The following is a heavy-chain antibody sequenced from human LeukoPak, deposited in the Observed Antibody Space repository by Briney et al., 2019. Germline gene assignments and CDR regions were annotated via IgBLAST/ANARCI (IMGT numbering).Heavy chain of an antibody. CDR2: ISGSGGYT. CDR1: RFTFDSYA. D-gene: IGHD2-15*01. CDR3: AKWTGANCYSGGLDV. J-gene: IGHJ6*02. V-gene: IGHV3-23*01. Sequence: GGSLRLSCAASRFTFDSYAMTWVRQAPGRGLEWVSGISGSGGYTFYADSVKGRFTISRDNLKNTVYLQMISLRAEDTALYYCAKWTGANCYSGGLDVWGQGTTVIVSS.